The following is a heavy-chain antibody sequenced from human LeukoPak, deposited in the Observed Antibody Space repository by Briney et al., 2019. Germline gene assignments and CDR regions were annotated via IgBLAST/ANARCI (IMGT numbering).Heavy chain of an antibody. CDR2: IYYSGST. CDR3: ARVTRRSSSWPFLFDY. CDR1: GGSISSSSYY. D-gene: IGHD6-13*01. Sequence: SETLSLTCTVSGGSISSSSYYWGWIRQPPGKGLEWIGSIYYSGSTYYNPSLKSRVTISVDTSKNQFSLKLSSVTAADTAVYYCARVTRRSSSWPFLFDYWGQGTLVTVSS. V-gene: IGHV4-39*07. J-gene: IGHJ4*02.